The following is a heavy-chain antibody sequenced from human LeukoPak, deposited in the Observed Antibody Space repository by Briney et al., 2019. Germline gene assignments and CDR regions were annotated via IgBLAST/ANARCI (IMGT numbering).Heavy chain of an antibody. J-gene: IGHJ4*02. CDR1: GGSISSSSYY. V-gene: IGHV4-39*01. CDR3: ANRYCSGGSCYFDY. D-gene: IGHD2-15*01. Sequence: SETLSLTCTVSGGSISSSSYYWGWIRQPPGTGLEWIGSFYYSGSTYYNPSLKSRVTISVDTPKNQFSLKLSSVTAADTAVYYCANRYCSGGSCYFDYWGQGTLVTVSS. CDR2: FYYSGST.